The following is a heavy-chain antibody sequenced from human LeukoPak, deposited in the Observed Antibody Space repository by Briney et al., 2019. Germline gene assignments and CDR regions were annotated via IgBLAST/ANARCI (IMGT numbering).Heavy chain of an antibody. CDR3: ARARLLYFDY. Sequence: SETLSLTCAVSGGSISSGGYSWSWLRQPPGKGLEWIGYIYHSGSTYYNPSLKSRVTISVDRSKNQFSLKLSSVTAADTAVYYWARARLLYFDYWGQGTLVTVSS. V-gene: IGHV4-30-2*01. J-gene: IGHJ4*02. D-gene: IGHD6-25*01. CDR1: GGSISSGGYS. CDR2: IYHSGST.